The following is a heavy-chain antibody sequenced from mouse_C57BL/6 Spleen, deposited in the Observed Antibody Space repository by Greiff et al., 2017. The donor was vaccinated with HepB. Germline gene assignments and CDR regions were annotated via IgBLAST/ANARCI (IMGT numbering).Heavy chain of an antibody. J-gene: IGHJ2*01. CDR1: GYSITSGYY. CDR3: ARDGNYYGSSSFNY. CDR2: ISYDGSN. V-gene: IGHV3-6*01. Sequence: DVQLQESGPGLVKPSQSLSLTCSVTGYSITSGYYWNWIRQFPGNKLEWMGDISYDGSNNYNPSLKNRISITRDTSKNQFFLKLNSVTTEDTATYYCARDGNYYGSSSFNYWGQGTTLTVSS. D-gene: IGHD1-1*01.